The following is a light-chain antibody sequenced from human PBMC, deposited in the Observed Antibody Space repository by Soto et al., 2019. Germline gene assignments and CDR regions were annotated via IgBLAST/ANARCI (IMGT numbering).Light chain of an antibody. Sequence: AIRMTQSPSSFSASTGDRVTITCRASQGISSYLAWYQQKPGKAPKLLIYAASTFQIGVPSRFSGSGSGTDFTLTISCLQSEDFATSSCQHYYSYPPWTFGQGTKVEIK. CDR2: AAS. V-gene: IGKV1-8*01. J-gene: IGKJ1*01. CDR1: QGISSY. CDR3: QHYYSYPPWT.